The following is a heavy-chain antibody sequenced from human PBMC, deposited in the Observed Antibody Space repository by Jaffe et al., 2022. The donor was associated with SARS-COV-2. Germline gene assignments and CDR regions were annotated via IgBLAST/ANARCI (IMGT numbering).Heavy chain of an antibody. D-gene: IGHD3-3*01. V-gene: IGHV4-39*01. CDR3: AREGIGYYDFWSGYGEPYYYYGMDV. Sequence: QLQLQESGPGLVKPSETLSLTCTVSGGSISSSSYYWGWIRQPPGKGLEWIGSIYYSGSTYYNPSLKSRVTISVDTSKNQFSLKLSSVTAADTAVYYCAREGIGYYDFWSGYGEPYYYYGMDVWGQGTTVTVSS. CDR1: GGSISSSSYY. J-gene: IGHJ6*02. CDR2: IYYSGST.